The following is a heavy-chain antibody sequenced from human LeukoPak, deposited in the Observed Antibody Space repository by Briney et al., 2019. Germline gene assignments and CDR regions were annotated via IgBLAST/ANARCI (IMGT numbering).Heavy chain of an antibody. D-gene: IGHD3-3*01. J-gene: IGHJ6*03. V-gene: IGHV1-2*02. CDR1: GYTFTGYY. CDR2: INPNSGGT. Sequence: GASVKVSCKASGYTFTGYYMHWVRQAPGQGLEWMGWINPNSGGTNYAQKFQGRVTMTRDTSISTAYMELSRLRSDDTAVYYCARDYDFWSGWDYYYYMDVWGKGTTVTVSS. CDR3: ARDYDFWSGWDYYYYMDV.